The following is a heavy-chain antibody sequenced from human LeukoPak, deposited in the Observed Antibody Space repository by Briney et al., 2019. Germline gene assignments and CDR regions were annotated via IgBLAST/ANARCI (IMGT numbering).Heavy chain of an antibody. J-gene: IGHJ3*02. CDR1: GFTFRNYG. CDR3: ARRDDGSGSFYNGLDTFDI. D-gene: IGHD3-10*01. Sequence: GSSLRLSCAASGFTFRNYGMHWVRQAPVKGLEWVAVIWNDGSNKYYGDSVKGRFTISRDNSKNTLSLQMNSLRAEDTAVYYCARRDDGSGSFYNGLDTFDIWGLGTMATVSS. V-gene: IGHV3-33*01. CDR2: IWNDGSNK.